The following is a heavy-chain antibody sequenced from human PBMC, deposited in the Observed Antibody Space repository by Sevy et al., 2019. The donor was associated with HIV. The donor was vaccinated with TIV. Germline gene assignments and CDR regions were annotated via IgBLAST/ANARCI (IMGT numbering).Heavy chain of an antibody. J-gene: IGHJ1*01. CDR2: ISTYNGDT. V-gene: IGHV1-18*01. CDR3: ARAPSGSQGPGQYFHH. Sequence: ASVKVSCKTFGYTFTSYGISWVRQAPGQGLEWMGWISTYNGDTNSAQKLQGRVTMTTDTSTSTAYVELRSPRSDDTAVYYCARAPSGSQGPGQYFHHWGQGTLVTVSS. D-gene: IGHD1-26*01. CDR1: GYTFTSYG.